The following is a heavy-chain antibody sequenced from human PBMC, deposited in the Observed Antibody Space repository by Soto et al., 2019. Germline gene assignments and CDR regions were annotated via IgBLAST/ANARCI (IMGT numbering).Heavy chain of an antibody. V-gene: IGHV4-34*01. CDR2: INHSGST. Sequence: QVQLQQWGAGLLKPSETLSLTCAVYGGSFSGYYWTWIRQPPGTGLEWIGEINHSGSTNYNPSLKXRXPXSXXTSTHQFSLKLTSVTAADTAVYYCARDNITGLFDYWGQGTLVTVSS. CDR3: ARDNITGLFDY. D-gene: IGHD2-8*02. J-gene: IGHJ4*02. CDR1: GGSFSGYY.